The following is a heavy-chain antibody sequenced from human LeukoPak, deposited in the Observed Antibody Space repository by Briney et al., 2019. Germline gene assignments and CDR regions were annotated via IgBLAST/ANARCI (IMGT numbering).Heavy chain of an antibody. CDR2: IYYSGST. D-gene: IGHD3-3*01. CDR1: GGSISSSNYY. CDR3: ARQIFGVVIIGNWFDP. Sequence: SETLSLTCTVSGGSISSSNYYWDWIRQPTGKGLEWIGSIYYSGSTYYNPSLKSRVTISVDTSKNQFSLKLSSVTAADTAVYYCARQIFGVVIIGNWFDPWGQGTLVTVSS. V-gene: IGHV4-39*01. J-gene: IGHJ5*02.